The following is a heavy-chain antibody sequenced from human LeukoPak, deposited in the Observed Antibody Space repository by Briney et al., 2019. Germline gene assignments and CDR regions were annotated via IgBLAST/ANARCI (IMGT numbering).Heavy chain of an antibody. CDR2: VSNDGRKI. V-gene: IGHV3-30*04. Sequence: PGNSLRLSCAASGFTFRNYAMHWVRQAPGKGPERVTTVSNDGRKIFYTDSVKGRFTITRDKSKETLYLQMNSLRIEDTALYYCARHWGFDYWGQGALVTVSS. D-gene: IGHD7-27*01. J-gene: IGHJ4*02. CDR3: ARHWGFDY. CDR1: GFTFRNYA.